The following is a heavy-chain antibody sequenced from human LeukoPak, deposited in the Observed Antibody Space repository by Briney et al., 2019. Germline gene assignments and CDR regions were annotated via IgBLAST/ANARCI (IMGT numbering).Heavy chain of an antibody. Sequence: GGSLRLSCAASGFTVSSNYMSWVRQAPGKELEWVSVIYSGGSTYYADSVKGRFTISRDNSKNTLYLQMNSLRAEDTAVYYCARAIPISRDRSGWYSFSSGYFDYWGQGTLVTVSS. CDR2: IYSGGST. J-gene: IGHJ4*02. V-gene: IGHV3-66*01. CDR3: ARAIPISRDRSGWYSFSSGYFDY. D-gene: IGHD6-19*01. CDR1: GFTVSSNY.